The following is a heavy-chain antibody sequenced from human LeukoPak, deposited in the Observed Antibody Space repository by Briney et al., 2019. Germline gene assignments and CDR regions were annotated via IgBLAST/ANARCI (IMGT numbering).Heavy chain of an antibody. Sequence: GVIIPIVGIANYAQKFQGRVTITADKARSTAYMELTSLRSEDTAVYYCADICSTTTCYLDSWGQGTLATVSP. CDR2: IIPIVGIA. CDR3: ADICSTTTCYLDS. J-gene: IGHJ4*02. V-gene: IGHV1-69*10. D-gene: IGHD2-2*01.